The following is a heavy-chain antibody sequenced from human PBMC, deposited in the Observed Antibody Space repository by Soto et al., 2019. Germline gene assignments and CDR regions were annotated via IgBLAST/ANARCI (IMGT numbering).Heavy chain of an antibody. CDR2: INHSGST. D-gene: IGHD1-26*01. V-gene: IGHV4-34*01. CDR3: ARGGPPGAKSRRGFDP. CDR1: GGSFSGYY. J-gene: IGHJ5*02. Sequence: QVQLQQWGAGLLKPSETLSLTCAVYGGSFSGYYWSWIRQPPGKGLEWIGEINHSGSTNYNPSLKSRVTISVDTSKNQFSLKLSSVTAADTAVYYCARGGPPGAKSRRGFDPWGQGTLVTVSS.